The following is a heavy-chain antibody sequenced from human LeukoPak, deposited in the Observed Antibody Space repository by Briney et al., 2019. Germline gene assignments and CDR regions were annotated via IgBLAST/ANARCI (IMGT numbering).Heavy chain of an antibody. CDR2: ISAYNGNT. Sequence: ASVKVSCKASGYTFTSYGISWVRQAPGQGLEWMGWISAYNGNTNYAQKLQGRVTMTTDTSTSTAYMELRSLRSDGTAVYYCARVLCSSSHEMVCGFDPWGQGTLVTVSS. D-gene: IGHD6-13*01. V-gene: IGHV1-18*01. CDR3: ARVLCSSSHEMVCGFDP. CDR1: GYTFTSYG. J-gene: IGHJ5*02.